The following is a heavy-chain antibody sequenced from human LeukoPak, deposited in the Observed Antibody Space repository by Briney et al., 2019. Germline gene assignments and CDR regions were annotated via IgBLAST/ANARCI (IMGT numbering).Heavy chain of an antibody. Sequence: AGRSLRLSCAASGFTFDDYAMHWVRQAPGKGLEWVSGIGWNSGSIGYADSVKGRFTISRDNAKNSLYLQMNSLRAEDMALYYCAKSRSVAGHGGDAFDIWGQGTMVTVSS. V-gene: IGHV3-9*03. CDR1: GFTFDDYA. CDR3: AKSRSVAGHGGDAFDI. CDR2: IGWNSGSI. J-gene: IGHJ3*02. D-gene: IGHD6-19*01.